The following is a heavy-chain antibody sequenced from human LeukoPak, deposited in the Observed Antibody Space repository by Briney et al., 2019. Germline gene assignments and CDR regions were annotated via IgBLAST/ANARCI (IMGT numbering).Heavy chain of an antibody. CDR3: ARASWSQPFICDYASQCMDV. J-gene: IGHJ6*02. CDR1: GYTFTSYG. CDR2: ISAYNGNT. V-gene: IGHV1-18*01. D-gene: IGHD4-17*01. Sequence: ASVKVSCKASGYTFTSYGISRVRQAPGQGLEWMGWISAYNGNTNYAQKLQGRVTMTTDTSTSTAYMELRSLRSDDTAVYYCARASWSQPFICDYASQCMDVWGQGTTVTVSS.